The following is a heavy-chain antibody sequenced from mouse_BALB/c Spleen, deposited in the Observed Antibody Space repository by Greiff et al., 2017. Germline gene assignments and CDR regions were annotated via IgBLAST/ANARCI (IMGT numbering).Heavy chain of an antibody. J-gene: IGHJ4*01. D-gene: IGHD1-1*01. CDR2: IDPANGNT. Sequence: EVQLQQSGAELVKPGASVKLSCTASGFNIKDTYMHWVKQRPEQGLEWIGRIDPANGNTKYDPKFQGKATITADTSSNTAYLQLSSLTSEDTAVYYCARNYYGSSYYYYAMDYWGQGTSVTVSS. V-gene: IGHV14-3*02. CDR1: GFNIKDTY. CDR3: ARNYYGSSYYYYAMDY.